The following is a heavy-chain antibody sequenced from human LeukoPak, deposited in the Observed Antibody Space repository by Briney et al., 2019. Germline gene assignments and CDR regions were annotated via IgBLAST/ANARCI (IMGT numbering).Heavy chain of an antibody. CDR3: ARETTMVRGGFNY. J-gene: IGHJ4*02. V-gene: IGHV1-46*01. Sequence: ASVKVSCKASGGTFSSYAISWVRQAPGQGLEWMGIINPSGGSTSYAQKFQGRVTMTRDTSTSTVYMELSSLRSEDTAVYYCARETTMVRGGFNYWGQGTLVTVSS. D-gene: IGHD3-10*01. CDR1: GGTFSSYA. CDR2: INPSGGST.